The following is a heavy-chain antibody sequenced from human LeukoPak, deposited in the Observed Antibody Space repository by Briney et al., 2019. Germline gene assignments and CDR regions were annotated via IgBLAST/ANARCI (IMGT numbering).Heavy chain of an antibody. Sequence: SETLSLTCTVSGGSISSHYWSWIRQPPGKGLEWIGYIHYSGSTNYNPSLKSRVTISVDTSKNQFSLKLSSVTAADTAVYYCARHGGYYYYYYGIDVWGQGTTVTVSS. CDR1: GGSISSHY. J-gene: IGHJ6*02. CDR3: ARHGGYYYYYYGIDV. V-gene: IGHV4-59*11. D-gene: IGHD3-16*01. CDR2: IHYSGST.